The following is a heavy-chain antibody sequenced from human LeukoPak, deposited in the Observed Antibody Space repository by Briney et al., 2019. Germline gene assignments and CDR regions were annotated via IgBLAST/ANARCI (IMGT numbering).Heavy chain of an antibody. CDR3: ARDPLRYLRVGHYDY. CDR1: GSTFSNSA. V-gene: IGHV3-21*01. Sequence: GGSLRLSCAASGSTFSNSAMNWVRQVPGKGLEWVSSIDYDSSHIYYAASVRGRFTISRDNARNSVYLQMNSLRVEDTAVYYCARDPLRYLRVGHYDYWGQGTLVTVSS. D-gene: IGHD3-9*01. CDR2: IDYDSSHI. J-gene: IGHJ4*02.